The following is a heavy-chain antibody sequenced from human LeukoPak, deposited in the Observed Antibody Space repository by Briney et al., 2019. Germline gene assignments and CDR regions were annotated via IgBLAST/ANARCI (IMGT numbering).Heavy chain of an antibody. Sequence: PGGSLRFSSAGSVFTICNTWTGWVRQAPGKGREWGGRIKSKTDGGTTDYAAPVKARFTISRDDSKNTLYLQMNSLQTEDTAVYYCTTGLRAADTNWGLGTLVTVSS. CDR3: TTGLRAADTN. J-gene: IGHJ4*02. CDR1: VFTICNTW. CDR2: IKSKTDGGTT. V-gene: IGHV3-15*01. D-gene: IGHD6-13*01.